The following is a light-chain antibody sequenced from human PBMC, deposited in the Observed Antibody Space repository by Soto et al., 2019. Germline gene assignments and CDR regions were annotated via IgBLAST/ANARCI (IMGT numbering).Light chain of an antibody. Sequence: DIQMTQSPSSVSASVGDRVTITCRASQAFGPWLAWYQQEPGKAPNLLIYGTSTLQDGVPSRFSGGGSGTEFTLTISSLQPEDFGTYYCQQATISQFIFGGGTKVEV. CDR1: QAFGPW. CDR2: GTS. V-gene: IGKV1-12*01. J-gene: IGKJ4*01. CDR3: QQATISQFI.